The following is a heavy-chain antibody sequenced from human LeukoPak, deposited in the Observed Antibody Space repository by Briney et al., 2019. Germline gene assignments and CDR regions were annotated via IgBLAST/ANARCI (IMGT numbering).Heavy chain of an antibody. Sequence: GGSLRLSCAGSGYIFDDYGMRWVRQAPRKGLEWVAGINWNGGSTGYAASVKGRCTISRDNAKTALYLEMNSLRVEDTAFYYCVRLGRDGYTYGAAYWGQGALVTVSS. J-gene: IGHJ1*01. V-gene: IGHV3-20*04. CDR1: GYIFDDYG. CDR2: INWNGGST. CDR3: VRLGRDGYTYGAAY. D-gene: IGHD5-24*01.